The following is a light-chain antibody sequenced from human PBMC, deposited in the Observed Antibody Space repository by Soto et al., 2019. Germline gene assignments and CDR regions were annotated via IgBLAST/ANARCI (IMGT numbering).Light chain of an antibody. CDR1: QRVSSY. Sequence: IAWTQSPATLSLSPGERATLSCRASQRVSSYLAWYQQKPGQAPRLLIYDASNRATGIPARFSGSGSGTDFTLTISSLEPEDFAVYYCQQRSNWPPPTFGQGTKVEIK. CDR3: QQRSNWPPPT. J-gene: IGKJ1*01. CDR2: DAS. V-gene: IGKV3-11*01.